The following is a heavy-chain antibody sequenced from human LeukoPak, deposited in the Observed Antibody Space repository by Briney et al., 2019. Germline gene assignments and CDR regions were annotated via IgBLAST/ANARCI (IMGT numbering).Heavy chain of an antibody. CDR2: INPSGGST. D-gene: IGHD3-10*02. Sequence: ASVKVSCKASGYTFTSYYMHWVRQAPGQGLEWMGIINPSGGSTSYAQKFQGRVTMTRDMSSSTVYMELSSLRSEDTAVYYCARDGARTTIPAGDVRAFDIWGQGTMVTVSS. V-gene: IGHV1-46*01. J-gene: IGHJ3*02. CDR3: ARDGARTTIPAGDVRAFDI. CDR1: GYTFTSYY.